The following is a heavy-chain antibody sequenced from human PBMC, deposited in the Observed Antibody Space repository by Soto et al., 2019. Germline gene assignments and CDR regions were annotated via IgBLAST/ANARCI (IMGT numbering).Heavy chain of an antibody. Sequence: PSETLSLTSTASGVSISSSSYYWGWIRQPPGKGLEWIGNIYYSGSTYYNPSLKSRVTISGDTSKNQFSLKLSSVTAADTAVYYCARRKSSYYYGMDVWGQGTTVTVSS. CDR3: ARRKSSYYYGMDV. V-gene: IGHV4-39*01. D-gene: IGHD6-6*01. CDR1: GVSISSSSYY. J-gene: IGHJ6*02. CDR2: IYYSGST.